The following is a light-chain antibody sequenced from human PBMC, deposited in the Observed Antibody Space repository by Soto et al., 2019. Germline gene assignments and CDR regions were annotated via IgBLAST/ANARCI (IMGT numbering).Light chain of an antibody. V-gene: IGKV3-15*01. CDR3: LQYNNWWT. CDR2: GAS. Sequence: DIVLTQSPATLSVSPGERATLSCRASQSVSSSLAWYQQKPGRSPRLLIYGASTRAIGIPARFSGSGSGTEFTLTISSLQSEDFAVYYCLQYNNWWTFGQGTKVDI. J-gene: IGKJ1*01. CDR1: QSVSSS.